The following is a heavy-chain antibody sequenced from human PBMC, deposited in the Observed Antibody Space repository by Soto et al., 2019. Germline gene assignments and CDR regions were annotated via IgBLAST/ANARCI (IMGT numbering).Heavy chain of an antibody. Sequence: QLQLQESGPGLVKPSETLSLTCTVSGGSISSYSYYWGWIRQPPGKGLKWIGTIYYSGSTYYNPSLKSRVTISVDTSKNQFSLKLSSVTAADTAVYYCARLGTAAGPGCFDYWGQGTLVTVSS. D-gene: IGHD6-13*01. CDR2: IYYSGST. CDR1: GGSISSYSYY. J-gene: IGHJ4*02. V-gene: IGHV4-39*01. CDR3: ARLGTAAGPGCFDY.